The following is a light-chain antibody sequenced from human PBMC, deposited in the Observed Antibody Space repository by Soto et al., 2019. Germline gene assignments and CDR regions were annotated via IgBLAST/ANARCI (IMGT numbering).Light chain of an antibody. CDR2: GAS. J-gene: IGKJ1*01. Sequence: EIVMTQSPATLSVSPGERASLSCRASQSVTSSYLAWYQQKPGQAPRRLIYGASIRATGIPDRFSGSGSGTDFTLTISRLEPEDFALYFCQQYHSSPLTFGQGTKVDLK. V-gene: IGKV3-20*01. CDR1: QSVTSSY. CDR3: QQYHSSPLT.